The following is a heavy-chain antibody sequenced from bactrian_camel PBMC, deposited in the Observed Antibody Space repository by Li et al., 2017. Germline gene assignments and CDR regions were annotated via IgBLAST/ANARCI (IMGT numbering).Heavy chain of an antibody. CDR1: GIADDPYA. CDR2: IDVDGST. Sequence: VQLVESGGGSVQAGGSLRPSCAITGIADDPYALGWFRRTPGKEREDVATIDVDGSTTYARSVKGRFTVSKDLANNSLYLQMNSLNPEDTAMYYCAAGPYWTGGRWRARYWGRGTQVTVS. CDR3: AAGPYWTGGRWRARY. V-gene: IGHV3S55*01. D-gene: IGHD3*01. J-gene: IGHJ4*01.